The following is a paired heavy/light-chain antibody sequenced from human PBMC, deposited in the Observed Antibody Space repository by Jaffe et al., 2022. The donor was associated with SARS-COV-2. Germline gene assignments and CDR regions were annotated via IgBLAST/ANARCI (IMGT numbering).Light chain of an antibody. CDR2: DVS. V-gene: IGKV3-20*01. CDR3: QHYVNSPVMYT. J-gene: IGKJ2*01. CDR1: QSVSSNY. Sequence: EIVLTQSPGTLSLSPGERATLSCRASQSVSSNYVAWYQQKAGQAPRLLIYDVSKRATGIPDRFSGSGSGTDFTLTISRLEPADFAVYYCQHYVNSPVMYTFGQGTKLEIK.
Heavy chain of an antibody. V-gene: IGHV3-74*01. D-gene: IGHD3-22*01. Sequence: EVQLVESGGGLVQPGGSLRLSCAASGFSFSTTWMHWVRQSPGKGLVWVTRIVADGSSTSYADSVKGRFTISRDNAKNTLYLQMNSLRADDTAVYFCARDNYYRLDYWGRGTVVTVSS. CDR2: IVADGSST. CDR3: ARDNYYRLDY. CDR1: GFSFSTTW. J-gene: IGHJ4*02.